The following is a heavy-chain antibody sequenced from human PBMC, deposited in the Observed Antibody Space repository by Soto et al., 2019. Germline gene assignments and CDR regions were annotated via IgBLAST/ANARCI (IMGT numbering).Heavy chain of an antibody. CDR3: ARGRYAIRGAFIIGELDY. CDR1: GYTSISHD. J-gene: IGHJ4*02. Sequence: QVQLVQSGAGVKMPGASVRVSCKASGYTSISHDISWVRQATGQGLEWMGWMNPISGNTGYGQKFQGRVTMTSYTSTSTAYMELSSLRSDDTAVYFCARGRYAIRGAFIIGELDYWGQGSLVIVSS. V-gene: IGHV1-8*01. D-gene: IGHD3-10*01. CDR2: MNPISGNT.